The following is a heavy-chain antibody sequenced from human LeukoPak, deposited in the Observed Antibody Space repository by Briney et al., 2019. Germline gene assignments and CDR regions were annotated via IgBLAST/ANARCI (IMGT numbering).Heavy chain of an antibody. CDR1: EFTFSSYT. CDR3: ARPNRSPWSLPLDY. D-gene: IGHD6-13*01. CDR2: ISYDGSNK. J-gene: IGHJ4*02. Sequence: LSGGSLRLSCAASEFTFSSYTMPWVRQAPGKGLEWVAVISYDGSNKYYADSVKGRFTISRDNSKNTLYLQMNSLRAEDTAVYYCARPNRSPWSLPLDYWGQGTLVTVSS. V-gene: IGHV3-30-3*01.